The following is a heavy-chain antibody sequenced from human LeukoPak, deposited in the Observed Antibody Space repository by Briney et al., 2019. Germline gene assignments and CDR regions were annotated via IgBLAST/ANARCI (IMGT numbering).Heavy chain of an antibody. V-gene: IGHV3-23*01. Sequence: GGSLRLSCATSGFTFSNYAMTWVRQAPGKGLECVSAISGSGGTTYYADSVKGRFSISRDNSKNTLYLQMNSLRAEDTAVYFCAKQPANWGRAFDIWGRGTMLTVSP. CDR1: GFTFSNYA. D-gene: IGHD7-27*01. CDR2: ISGSGGTT. J-gene: IGHJ3*02. CDR3: AKQPANWGRAFDI.